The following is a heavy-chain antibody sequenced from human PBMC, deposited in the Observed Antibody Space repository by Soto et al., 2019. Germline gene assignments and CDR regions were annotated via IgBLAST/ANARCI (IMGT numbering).Heavy chain of an antibody. D-gene: IGHD7-27*01. J-gene: IGHJ2*01. CDR2: IKRQTEGATT. V-gene: IGHV3-15*01. CDR3: GTGSAFDL. CDR1: GITFSNSW. Sequence: GGSLRLSCVASGITFSNSWMSWVRQAPGKGLERVGRIKRQTEGATTDYAAPVKGRFTISRDDSKKTMNLQMNSLKIEDTAVYYCGTGSAFDLW.